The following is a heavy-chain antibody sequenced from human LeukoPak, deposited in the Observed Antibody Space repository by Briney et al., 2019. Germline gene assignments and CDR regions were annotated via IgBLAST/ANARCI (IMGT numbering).Heavy chain of an antibody. CDR1: GGSFSGYY. J-gene: IGHJ4*02. CDR2: INHSGST. CDR3: ARGLGGYSYGRPSYFDY. V-gene: IGHV4-34*01. D-gene: IGHD5-18*01. Sequence: SETLSLTCAVYGGSFSGYYWSWIRQPPGKGLEWIGEINHSGSTNYNPSLKSRVTISVDTSKNQFSLKLSSVTAADTAVYYRARGLGGYSYGRPSYFDYWGQGTLVTVSS.